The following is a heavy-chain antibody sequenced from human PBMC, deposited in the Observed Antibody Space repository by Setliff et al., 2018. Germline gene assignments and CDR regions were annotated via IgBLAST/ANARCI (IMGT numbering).Heavy chain of an antibody. CDR3: ARGKVLYDYVWGSYRYEDYYYGMDV. V-gene: IGHV4-34*01. J-gene: IGHJ6*02. D-gene: IGHD3-16*02. CDR2: INHSGST. CDR1: GGSFSGYY. Sequence: NPSETLSLTCAVYGGSFSGYYWSWIRQPPGKGLEWIGEINHSGSTNYNPSLKSRVTISVDTSKNQFSLKLSSVTAADTAVYYCARGKVLYDYVWGSYRYEDYYYGMDVWGQGTTVTVLL.